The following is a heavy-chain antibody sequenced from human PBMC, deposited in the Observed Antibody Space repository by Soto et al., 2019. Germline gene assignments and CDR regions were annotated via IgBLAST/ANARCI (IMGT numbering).Heavy chain of an antibody. CDR2: ISYSGST. D-gene: IGHD2-15*01. V-gene: IGHV4-31*03. Sequence: SETLSLTCTVSGGSFSSGDYYWSWIRQHPGKGLEWIGYISYSGSTFYNPSLRSRVTISVDTSKNQFSLKLSSVTAADTAVYYCARDLSPGGGFDYWGQGTPVTVSS. CDR1: GGSFSSGDYY. CDR3: ARDLSPGGGFDY. J-gene: IGHJ4*02.